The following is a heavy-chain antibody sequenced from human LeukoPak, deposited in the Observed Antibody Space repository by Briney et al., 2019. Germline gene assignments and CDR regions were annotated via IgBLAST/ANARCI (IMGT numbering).Heavy chain of an antibody. V-gene: IGHV3-66*01. J-gene: IGHJ4*02. CDR1: GFTVSSNY. D-gene: IGHD6-13*01. CDR2: IYSGGST. Sequence: PGGSLRLSCAASGFTVSSNYMSWVRQAPGKGLEWVSVIYSGGSTYYADSVKGRFTISRDNSKNTLYLQMNSLRAEDTAVYYCASSRAAAEYFDYWGQGTLVTVSS. CDR3: ASSRAAAEYFDY.